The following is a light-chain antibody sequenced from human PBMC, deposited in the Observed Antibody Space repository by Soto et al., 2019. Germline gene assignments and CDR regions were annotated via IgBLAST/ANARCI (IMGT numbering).Light chain of an antibody. CDR1: QTITNTY. V-gene: IGKV3-20*01. CDR2: GAS. CDR3: QHFGTSRGT. Sequence: VLTQSPGTLSLSPGERATLLCRARQTITNTYLAWYQHKPGQATRLLIYGASNRATGIPDRFSGSGSGTDFTLTLSRLEPEDFAVYYCQHFGTSRGTFGQGTKVQIQ. J-gene: IGKJ1*01.